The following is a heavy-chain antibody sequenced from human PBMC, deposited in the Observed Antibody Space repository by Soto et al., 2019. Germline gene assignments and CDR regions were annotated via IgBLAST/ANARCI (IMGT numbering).Heavy chain of an antibody. Sequence: QVQLMESGGGVVQPGRSLRLSCAASGFSFNNYGMHWVRQAPGKGLEWVAVLWSNGINKNYADSVKGRYTISRDNSKNTLYLQMNSLRAEDTAVYYCARDQTSWTPGEWGQGTLVTVSS. CDR3: ARDQTSWTPGE. J-gene: IGHJ4*02. V-gene: IGHV3-33*01. CDR1: GFSFNNYG. CDR2: LWSNGINK. D-gene: IGHD2-15*01.